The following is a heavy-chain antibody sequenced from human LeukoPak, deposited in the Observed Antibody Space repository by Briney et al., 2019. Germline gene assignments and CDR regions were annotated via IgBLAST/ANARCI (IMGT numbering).Heavy chain of an antibody. V-gene: IGHV3-48*03. J-gene: IGHJ6*02. D-gene: IGHD2-2*01. CDR3: ARDRRCSSMSCYRSSFYGMDV. CDR2: MSSSDRSV. Sequence: PGGSLRLSCAASGFTFSSYEMNWVRQAPGRGLEWVSYMSSSDRSVYYADSVKGRFTISRDNAKNSLYLQMNSLRAEDTAVYYCARDRRCSSMSCYRSSFYGMDVWGQGTTVTVPS. CDR1: GFTFSSYE.